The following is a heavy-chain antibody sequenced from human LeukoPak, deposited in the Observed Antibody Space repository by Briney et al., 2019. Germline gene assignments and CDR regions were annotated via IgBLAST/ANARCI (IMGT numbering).Heavy chain of an antibody. CDR1: GFTFSAYY. Sequence: GGSLRLSCVASGFTFSAYYMTWVRQAPGKGLEWVANIKQDGSEKYYVDSVKGRFTISRDNAKSSLYLQMDSLRAEDTAVYYCARAIGKSEGYWGQGTLVTVSS. V-gene: IGHV3-7*01. CDR2: IKQDGSEK. J-gene: IGHJ4*02. CDR3: ARAIGKSEGY. D-gene: IGHD4-23*01.